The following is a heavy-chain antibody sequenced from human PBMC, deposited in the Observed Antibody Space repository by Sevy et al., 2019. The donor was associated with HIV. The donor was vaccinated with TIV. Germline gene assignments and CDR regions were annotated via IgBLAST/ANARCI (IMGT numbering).Heavy chain of an antibody. V-gene: IGHV3-23*01. Sequence: GGSLRLSCAASGFTFSSYAMSWVRQAPGKGLEWVSAISGSGGSTYYADSVKGRFTISRDNSKNTLYLQMNSLRAEDTAVYYCAKYKEYCSGGSGYSWLDYWGQGTLVTVSS. CDR1: GFTFSSYA. CDR2: ISGSGGST. D-gene: IGHD2-15*01. CDR3: AKYKEYCSGGSGYSWLDY. J-gene: IGHJ4*02.